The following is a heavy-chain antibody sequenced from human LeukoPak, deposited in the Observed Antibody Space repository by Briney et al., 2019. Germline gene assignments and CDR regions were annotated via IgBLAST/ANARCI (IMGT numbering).Heavy chain of an antibody. CDR1: GFNFGSYA. Sequence: GGSLRLSCAASGFNFGSYAMNWVRQAPGKGLEWVSSISSGSSFIYYADSVKGRFTISRDNSKNTLYLQMNSLRAEDTAVYYCAKAITYSSGWYYYYYMDVWGKGTTVTVSS. J-gene: IGHJ6*03. V-gene: IGHV3-23*01. CDR2: ISSGSSFI. CDR3: AKAITYSSGWYYYYYMDV. D-gene: IGHD6-19*01.